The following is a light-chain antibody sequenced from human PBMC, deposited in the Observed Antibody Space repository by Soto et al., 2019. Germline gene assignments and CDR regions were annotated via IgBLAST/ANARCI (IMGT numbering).Light chain of an antibody. Sequence: IQMTQSPSTVSASVGDSVTISCRASQPVNTFLAWYQQKPGGAPKVVIFDASNLGSGVPSRFSGSGFGTEFTLSITNLQPDDFATYYCQQYKNYSYSFGQGTKLEIK. CDR1: QPVNTF. V-gene: IGKV1-5*01. CDR2: DAS. J-gene: IGKJ2*03. CDR3: QQYKNYSYS.